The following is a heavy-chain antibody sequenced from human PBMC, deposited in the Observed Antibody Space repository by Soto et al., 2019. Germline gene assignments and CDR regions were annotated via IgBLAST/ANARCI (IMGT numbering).Heavy chain of an antibody. J-gene: IGHJ3*02. CDR2: ITAGGDGT. CDR1: GTTFSNYM. Sequence: EVQVLESGGGLVQRGGSLRLSCEAYGTTFSNYMMTWIRQAPGKGLEWVSTITAGGDGTYYADSVKGRFTMSRETSKNTLYLQMNILRAEDTAVYYCAPHVYCSGGSCQYDAFAIRGQGTMVTVSS. CDR3: APHVYCSGGSCQYDAFAI. D-gene: IGHD2-15*01. V-gene: IGHV3-23*01.